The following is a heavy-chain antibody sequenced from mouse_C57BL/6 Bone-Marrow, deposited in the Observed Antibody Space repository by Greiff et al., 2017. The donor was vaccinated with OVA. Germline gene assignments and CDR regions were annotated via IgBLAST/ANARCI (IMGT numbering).Heavy chain of an antibody. J-gene: IGHJ1*03. Sequence: EVKLQQSGPVLVKPGPSVKISCKASGFTFTDYYMHWVKQSHGKSLEWIGLVYPYNGGTSYNQKFKGKATLTVDTSSSTAYMELNSLTSEDSAVYYCARGIRNYGSSLEGYWYFDVWGTGTTVTVSS. V-gene: IGHV1-36*01. CDR3: ARGIRNYGSSLEGYWYFDV. CDR2: VYPYNGGT. D-gene: IGHD1-1*01. CDR1: GFTFTDYY.